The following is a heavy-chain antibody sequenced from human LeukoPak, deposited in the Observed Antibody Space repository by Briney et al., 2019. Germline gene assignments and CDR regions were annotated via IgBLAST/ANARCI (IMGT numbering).Heavy chain of an antibody. Sequence: GSVKVSCKASGYTFTGYYMHWVRQAPGQGLVWMGWINPNSGGTNCAQKFQGRVTMTRDTSISTAYMELSRLTSDDTAVYYSARDRGSPLVWFGELLSWGQGTLVTVSS. V-gene: IGHV1-2*02. D-gene: IGHD3-10*01. CDR2: INPNSGGT. CDR1: GYTFTGYY. J-gene: IGHJ4*02. CDR3: ARDRGSPLVWFGELLS.